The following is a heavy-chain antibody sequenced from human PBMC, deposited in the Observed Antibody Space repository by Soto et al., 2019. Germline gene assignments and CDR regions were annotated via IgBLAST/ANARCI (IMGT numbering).Heavy chain of an antibody. D-gene: IGHD1-1*01. CDR2: TYYRSKWYN. CDR3: ARDSKLERLSWYYYYGMDV. Sequence: SQTLSLPCAISGDSVSSNSAAWNWIRQSPSRGLEWLGRTYYRSKWYNDYAVSVKSRITINPDTSKNQFSLQLNSVTPEDTAVYYCARDSKLERLSWYYYYGMDVWGQGTTVTVSS. J-gene: IGHJ6*02. V-gene: IGHV6-1*01. CDR1: GDSVSSNSAA.